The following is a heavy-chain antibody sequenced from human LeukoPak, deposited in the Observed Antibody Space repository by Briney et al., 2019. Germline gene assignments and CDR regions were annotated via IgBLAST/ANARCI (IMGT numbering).Heavy chain of an antibody. V-gene: IGHV1-69*05. D-gene: IGHD2-15*01. J-gene: IGHJ4*02. CDR2: IIPIFGTG. CDR3: AREGARGFCSGGSCYSGFDH. CDR1: GDTFNNYA. Sequence: SVKVSCKAPGDTFNNYATSWVRQAPGQGLEWMGGIIPIFGTGKYAPKFEGRVTLTTDDSTNTVYMELHRLTSDDTAVYYCAREGARGFCSGGSCYSGFDHWGQGTLVTVS.